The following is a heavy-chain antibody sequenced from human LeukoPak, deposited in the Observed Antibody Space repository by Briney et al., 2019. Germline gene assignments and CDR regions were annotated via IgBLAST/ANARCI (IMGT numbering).Heavy chain of an antibody. Sequence: SETLSLTCTVSGGSISSSGYYWGWIRQPPGKGLEWIGSIYDSGRTYYNPSLKSRVTISVDTSKSQLSLKLSSVTAADTAVYYCARYSSAYCYDFDYWGQGTLVTVSS. CDR2: IYDSGRT. D-gene: IGHD3-22*01. V-gene: IGHV4-39*01. CDR3: ARYSSAYCYDFDY. CDR1: GGSISSSGYY. J-gene: IGHJ4*02.